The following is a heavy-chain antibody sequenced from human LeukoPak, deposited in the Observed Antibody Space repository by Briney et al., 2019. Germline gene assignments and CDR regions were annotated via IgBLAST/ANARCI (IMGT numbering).Heavy chain of an antibody. V-gene: IGHV1-8*01. J-gene: IGHJ5*02. CDR1: GYTFTTYD. Sequence: ASVKVSCKASGYTFTTYDINWVRQATGQGLEWMGWMNPSSGNTGYAQKVQGRVTMTRDTSISTAYMELSGLRSEDMAVYYCARGRSSWYGANNWFDPWGQGTLVTVSS. D-gene: IGHD6-13*01. CDR2: MNPSSGNT. CDR3: ARGRSSWYGANNWFDP.